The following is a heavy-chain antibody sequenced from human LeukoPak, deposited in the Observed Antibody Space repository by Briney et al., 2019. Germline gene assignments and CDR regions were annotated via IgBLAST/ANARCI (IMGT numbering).Heavy chain of an antibody. CDR2: ISAYNGNT. V-gene: IGHV1-18*01. J-gene: IGHJ4*02. D-gene: IGHD1-26*01. Sequence: GASVKVSCKASGYTFTSYGISWVRQAPGQGLEWMGWISAYNGNTNYARKLQGRVTMTTDTSTSTAYMELRSLRSDDTAVYYCARDPRIVGAPVSDYWGQGTLVTVSS. CDR1: GYTFTSYG. CDR3: ARDPRIVGAPVSDY.